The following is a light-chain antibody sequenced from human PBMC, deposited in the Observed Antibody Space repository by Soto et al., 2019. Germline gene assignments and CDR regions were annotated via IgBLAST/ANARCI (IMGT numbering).Light chain of an antibody. CDR2: KAS. CDR3: QQFNSYPIT. V-gene: IGKV1-5*03. Sequence: DIQMTQSPSTLSASVGDRVTITCRASQSVSTWLAWYQQKPGKAPKLLIYKASNLESGVPSRFTGSGSGTEFTLTISSLQPEDFATYYCQQFNSYPITFGQGTRLEIK. J-gene: IGKJ5*01. CDR1: QSVSTW.